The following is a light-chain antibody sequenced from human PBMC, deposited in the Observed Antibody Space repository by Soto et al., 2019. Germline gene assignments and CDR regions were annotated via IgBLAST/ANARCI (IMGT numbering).Light chain of an antibody. CDR1: QSVSTR. V-gene: IGKV3-20*01. CDR2: DAS. CDR3: QQYAASPIT. Sequence: EIVVNKSPCTLSWSPGERATLSCRASQSVSTRLAWYQQKPGQAPRLLISDASSRATGISDRFSGSGSGTDFTLTISRLEPEDFAMYYCQQYAASPITFGQGTRLEIK. J-gene: IGKJ5*01.